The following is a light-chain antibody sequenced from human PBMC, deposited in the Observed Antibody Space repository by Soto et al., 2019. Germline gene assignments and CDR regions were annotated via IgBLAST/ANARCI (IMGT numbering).Light chain of an antibody. CDR1: RSVSSS. V-gene: IGKV3-11*01. CDR3: QHTNNGLVCT. CDR2: RTS. Sequence: DIVLTQSPATLSLSPGERATLSCRASRSVSSSCSCYQQKPVQAPRLLIYRTSISSTGGPAKGSGSGALTDISLTICTLWPEMFVDFISQHTNNGLVCTFGPGTKV. J-gene: IGKJ2*02.